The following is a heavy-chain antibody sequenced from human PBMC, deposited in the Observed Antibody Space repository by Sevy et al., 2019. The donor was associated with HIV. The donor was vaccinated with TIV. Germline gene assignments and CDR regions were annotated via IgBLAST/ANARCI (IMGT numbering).Heavy chain of an antibody. CDR1: GYTFTSYA. Sequence: ASVKVSCKASGYTFTSYALTWVRQAPGQGLEWMGWITPYNDNTNYALKFQGRIVMTTERSTSTAYMELWSLKSDDTAVYYCARSPTTMPLTSLIHGLEVRGQGTTVTVSS. J-gene: IGHJ6*02. D-gene: IGHD1-1*01. V-gene: IGHV1-18*01. CDR2: ITPYNDNT. CDR3: ARSPTTMPLTSLIHGLEV.